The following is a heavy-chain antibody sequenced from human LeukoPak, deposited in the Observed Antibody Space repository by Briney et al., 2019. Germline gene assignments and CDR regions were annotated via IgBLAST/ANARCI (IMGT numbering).Heavy chain of an antibody. CDR2: IYYSGST. V-gene: IGHV4-39*07. CDR1: GGSISSSSYY. D-gene: IGHD5-24*01. CDR3: ARSHYNLGYFDY. Sequence: SETLSLTCTVSGGSISSSSYYWGWIRQPPGKGLEWIGSIYYSGSTNYNPSLKSRVTISVDTSKNQFSLKLSSVTAADTAVYYCARSHYNLGYFDYWGQGTLVTVSS. J-gene: IGHJ4*02.